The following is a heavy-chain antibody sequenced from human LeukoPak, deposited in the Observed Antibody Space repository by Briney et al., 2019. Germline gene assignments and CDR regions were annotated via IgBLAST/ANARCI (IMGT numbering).Heavy chain of an antibody. CDR3: ARNYMVRGVIIKYYFDY. CDR2: MNPNSGNT. D-gene: IGHD3-10*01. Sequence: ASVKVSCKASGYTFTSYDINWVRQATGQGLEWMGWMNPNSGNTGYAQKFQGRVTMTRDTSISTAYMELSRLRSDDTAVYYCARNYMVRGVIIKYYFDYWGQGTLVTVSS. J-gene: IGHJ4*02. V-gene: IGHV1-8*01. CDR1: GYTFTSYD.